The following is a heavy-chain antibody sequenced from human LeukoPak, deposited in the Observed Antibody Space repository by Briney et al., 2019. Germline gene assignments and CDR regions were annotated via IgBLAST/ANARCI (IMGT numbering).Heavy chain of an antibody. D-gene: IGHD3-3*01. CDR3: ARGGYDFWSGYSPAYFDY. CDR1: GFTFSSYS. J-gene: IGHJ4*02. Sequence: GGSLRLSCAVSGFTFSSYSMNWVRQAPGKGLEWVSYISSSSSTIYYADSVKGRFTISRDNSKNTLYLQMNSLRAEDTAVYYCARGGYDFWSGYSPAYFDYWGQGTLVTVSS. CDR2: ISSSSSTI. V-gene: IGHV3-48*01.